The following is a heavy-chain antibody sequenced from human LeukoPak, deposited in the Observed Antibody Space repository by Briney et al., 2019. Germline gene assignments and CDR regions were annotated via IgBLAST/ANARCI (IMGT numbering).Heavy chain of an antibody. Sequence: SETLSLTCIVSGYSISRGYYWVWIRQPPGTGLDWIVSSYHSGSPLYNPSLKSRATISVDTSKNKFSLKPSSVTAADTAMYYCARDQPYMDVWGEGTTVTVSS. V-gene: IGHV4-38-2*02. CDR2: SYHSGSP. J-gene: IGHJ6*03. CDR3: ARDQPYMDV. CDR1: GYSISRGYY.